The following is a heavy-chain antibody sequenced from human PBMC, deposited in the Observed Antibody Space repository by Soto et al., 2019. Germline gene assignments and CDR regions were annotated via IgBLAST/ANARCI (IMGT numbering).Heavy chain of an antibody. D-gene: IGHD3-10*01. J-gene: IGHJ6*02. CDR1: GYTFTSYG. CDR3: ASTMVRGVTLPYYYYGMHV. Sequence: ASVKVSCKASGYTFTSYGISWVRQAPGQGLEWMGWISAYNGNTNYAQKLQGRVTMTTDTSTSTAYMELRSLRSDDTAVYYCASTMVRGVTLPYYYYGMHVWGPGPTLTVSS. V-gene: IGHV1-18*01. CDR2: ISAYNGNT.